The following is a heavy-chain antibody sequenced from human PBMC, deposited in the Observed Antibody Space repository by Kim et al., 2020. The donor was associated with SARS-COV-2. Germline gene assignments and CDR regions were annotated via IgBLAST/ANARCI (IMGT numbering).Heavy chain of an antibody. CDR2: T. CDR3: AREGPEYYFDY. Sequence: TNYTPSLKSRVTISVDTTNNKFSLMLSSVTAADTAVYYWAREGPEYYFDYWGQGTLVTVSS. J-gene: IGHJ4*02. V-gene: IGHV4-59*01.